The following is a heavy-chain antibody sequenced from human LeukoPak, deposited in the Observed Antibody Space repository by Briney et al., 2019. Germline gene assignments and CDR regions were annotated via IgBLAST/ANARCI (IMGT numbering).Heavy chain of an antibody. D-gene: IGHD2-2*01. CDR1: GGSIYSGTYY. V-gene: IGHV4-61*02. CDR3: ARETHMYCKSNSCYGYFDP. J-gene: IGHJ2*01. Sequence: SETLSLTCSVSGGSIYSGTYYWSWIRQPAGKGLEWIGRIYTSGSTNYHPSLKSRVTVSLDISKNQFSPKLSSVTAADTAVYYCARETHMYCKSNSCYGYFDPWGRGTLVTVSS. CDR2: IYTSGST.